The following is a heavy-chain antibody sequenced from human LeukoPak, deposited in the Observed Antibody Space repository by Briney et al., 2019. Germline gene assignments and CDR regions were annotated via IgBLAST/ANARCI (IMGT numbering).Heavy chain of an antibody. D-gene: IGHD3-10*01. Sequence: GGSLRLSCAASGFTLSRYWMSWFRQAPGEGLEWVANIMQDGSEKQYVESVKGRFTISRDNAKNSLYLQMYTLRAEDTAVYYCARGMYYYGSGSSFDNWGQGTLVTVSS. CDR3: ARGMYYYGSGSSFDN. J-gene: IGHJ4*02. CDR2: IMQDGSEK. V-gene: IGHV3-7*02. CDR1: GFTLSRYW.